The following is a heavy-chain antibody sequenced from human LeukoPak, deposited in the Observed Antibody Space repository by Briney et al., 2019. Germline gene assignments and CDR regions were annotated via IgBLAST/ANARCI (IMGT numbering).Heavy chain of an antibody. D-gene: IGHD6-19*01. CDR2: IIPIFGTA. Sequence: SVKVSCKASGGTFSSYAISWVRQAPGQGLEWMGGIIPIFGTANYAQKFQGRVTITADESTSTAYMELSSLRSEDTAVYYCARERDSSGWPTTFDYWGQGTLVTVSS. V-gene: IGHV1-69*13. CDR1: GGTFSSYA. J-gene: IGHJ4*02. CDR3: ARERDSSGWPTTFDY.